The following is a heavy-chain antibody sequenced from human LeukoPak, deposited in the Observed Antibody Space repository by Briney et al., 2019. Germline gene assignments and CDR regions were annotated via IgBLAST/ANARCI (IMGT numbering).Heavy chain of an antibody. D-gene: IGHD5-24*01. CDR2: INHSGST. Sequence: NASETLSLTCAVYGGSFSGYYWSWIRQPPGKGLEWIGEINHSGSTNYNPSLKSRVTISVDTSKNQFSLKLSSVTAADTAVYYCARRRGGYNPSLKIYYFDYWGQGTLVTVSS. CDR1: GGSFSGYY. CDR3: ARRRGGYNPSLKIYYFDY. J-gene: IGHJ4*02. V-gene: IGHV4-34*01.